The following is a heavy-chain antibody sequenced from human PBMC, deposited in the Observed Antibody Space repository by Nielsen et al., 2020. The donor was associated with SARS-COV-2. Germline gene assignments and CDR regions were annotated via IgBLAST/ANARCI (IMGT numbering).Heavy chain of an antibody. CDR2: ISYDGSNK. Sequence: GGSLRLSCAASGFTFSSYGMHWVRQAPGKGLEWVAVISYDGSNKYYADSVKGRFTISRDNSKNTLYLQMNSLRAEDTAVYYCAKDESPSGGSSSWYANYYYYGMDVWGQGTTVTVSS. V-gene: IGHV3-30*18. D-gene: IGHD6-13*01. CDR3: AKDESPSGGSSSWYANYYYYGMDV. J-gene: IGHJ6*02. CDR1: GFTFSSYG.